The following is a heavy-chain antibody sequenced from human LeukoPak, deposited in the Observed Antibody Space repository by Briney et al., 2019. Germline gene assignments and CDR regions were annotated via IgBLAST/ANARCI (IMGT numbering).Heavy chain of an antibody. D-gene: IGHD2-2*01. CDR3: AKERGGSTSVNDY. V-gene: IGHV3-23*01. Sequence: GGSLRLSCAPSGFTFSTYAMSWVRQAPGKGLEWVSAISGSGGSTYYADSVKGRFTISRDNSKNTLYLQMNSLRAEDTAVYYCAKERGGSTSVNDYWGQGTLVTVSS. J-gene: IGHJ4*02. CDR2: ISGSGGST. CDR1: GFTFSTYA.